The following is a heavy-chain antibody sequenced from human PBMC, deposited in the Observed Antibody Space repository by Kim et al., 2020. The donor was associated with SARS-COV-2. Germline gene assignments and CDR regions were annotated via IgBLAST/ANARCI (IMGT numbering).Heavy chain of an antibody. Sequence: QKLQGRVTMPTDTSTSTAYMELRSLRSDDTAVYYCARNYGSGSYYSDYWGQGTLVTVSS. D-gene: IGHD3-10*01. CDR3: ARNYGSGSYYSDY. J-gene: IGHJ4*02. V-gene: IGHV1-18*01.